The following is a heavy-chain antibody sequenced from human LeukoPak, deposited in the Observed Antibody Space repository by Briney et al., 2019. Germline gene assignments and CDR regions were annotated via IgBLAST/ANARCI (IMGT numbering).Heavy chain of an antibody. J-gene: IGHJ4*02. D-gene: IGHD4-17*01. Sequence: ASVKVSCKASGYTFTGYYMHWVRQAPGQGLEWMGWINPNSGGTNYAQKFQGRVTMTRDTSISAAYMELSRLRSDDTPVYFCASLNLATTSPDYWGQGTLVTVSS. V-gene: IGHV1-2*02. CDR1: GYTFTGYY. CDR2: INPNSGGT. CDR3: ASLNLATTSPDY.